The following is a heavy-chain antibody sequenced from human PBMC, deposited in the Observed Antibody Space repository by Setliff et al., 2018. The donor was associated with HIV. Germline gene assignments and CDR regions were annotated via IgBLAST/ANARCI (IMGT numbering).Heavy chain of an antibody. CDR1: GGSISTYY. Sequence: SETLSLTCTVSGGSISTYYWSWIRQPPGKGLEWIGYIYTSGTTNYNPSLKSRVTVSVDTSKKQVSLKLSSVTAADTAVYYCARHANYDFWSGYWGYYFDYWGQGTLVTVSS. J-gene: IGHJ4*02. D-gene: IGHD3-3*01. CDR2: IYTSGTT. V-gene: IGHV4-4*09. CDR3: ARHANYDFWSGYWGYYFDY.